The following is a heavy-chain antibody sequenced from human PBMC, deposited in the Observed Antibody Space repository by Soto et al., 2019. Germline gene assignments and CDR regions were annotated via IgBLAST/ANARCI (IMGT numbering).Heavy chain of an antibody. Sequence: QVQLVESGGGVVQPGRSLRLSCAASGFTFSSYGMHWVRQAPGKGLEWVAVIWYDGSNKYYADSVKGRFTISRDNSKDTLYLQMNSLRDEETAVYYCARDCAGYSSGWYQRGGFDYWGQGTLVTVSS. V-gene: IGHV3-33*01. J-gene: IGHJ4*02. CDR1: GFTFSSYG. CDR2: IWYDGSNK. D-gene: IGHD6-19*01. CDR3: ARDCAGYSSGWYQRGGFDY.